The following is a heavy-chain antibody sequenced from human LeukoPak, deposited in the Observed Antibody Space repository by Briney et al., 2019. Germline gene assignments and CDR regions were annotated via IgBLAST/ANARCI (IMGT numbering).Heavy chain of an antibody. CDR1: GGTFSSYA. D-gene: IGHD2-15*01. V-gene: IGHV1-69*05. CDR2: IIPIFGTA. Sequence: ASVKVSCKASGGTFSSYAISWVRQAPGQRLEWMGGIIPIFGTANYAQKFQGRVTITTDESTSTASMELSSLRSEDTTVYYCARDKRYCSGGSCYHDAFDIWGQGTMVTVSS. CDR3: ARDKRYCSGGSCYHDAFDI. J-gene: IGHJ3*02.